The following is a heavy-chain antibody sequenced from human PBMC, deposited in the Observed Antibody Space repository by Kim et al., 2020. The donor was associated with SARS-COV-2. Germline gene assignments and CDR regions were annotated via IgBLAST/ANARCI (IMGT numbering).Heavy chain of an antibody. V-gene: IGHV4-34*01. CDR1: GGSFSGYY. Sequence: SETLSLTCAVYGGSFSGYYWSWIRQPPGKGLEWIGEINHSGSTNYNPSLKSRVTISVDTSKNQFSLKLSSVTAADTAVYYCARGAGPGWYFDLWGRGTLVTVSS. CDR2: INHSGST. J-gene: IGHJ2*01. D-gene: IGHD6-13*01. CDR3: ARGAGPGWYFDL.